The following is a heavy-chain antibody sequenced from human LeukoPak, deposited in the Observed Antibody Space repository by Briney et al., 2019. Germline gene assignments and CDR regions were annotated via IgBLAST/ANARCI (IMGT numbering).Heavy chain of an antibody. CDR3: ARIEADYDILTGGPYNWFDP. V-gene: IGHV1-69*13. CDR1: GGTFSSYA. Sequence: SVKVSCKASGGTFSSYAISWVRQAPGQGLEWMGGIIPIFGTANYAQKFQGRVTITADESTSTAYMELSSLRSEDTAVYYCARIEADYDILTGGPYNWFDPWGQGTLVTVSS. D-gene: IGHD3-9*01. CDR2: IIPIFGTA. J-gene: IGHJ5*02.